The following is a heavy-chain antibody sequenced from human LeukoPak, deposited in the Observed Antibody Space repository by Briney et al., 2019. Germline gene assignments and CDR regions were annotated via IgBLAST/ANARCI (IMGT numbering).Heavy chain of an antibody. V-gene: IGHV4-59*08. CDR3: ARLSTHYFDY. Sequence: SETLSLTCTVSGGSTSSYYWSWIRQPPGKGLEWIGYIYYSGSTNYNPSLKSRVTISVDTSKNQFSLKLSSVTAADTAVYYCARLSTHYFDYWGQGTLVTVSS. D-gene: IGHD4-4*01. J-gene: IGHJ4*02. CDR1: GGSTSSYY. CDR2: IYYSGST.